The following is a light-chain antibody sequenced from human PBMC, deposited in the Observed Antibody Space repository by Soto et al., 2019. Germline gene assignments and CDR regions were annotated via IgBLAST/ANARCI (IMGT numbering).Light chain of an antibody. V-gene: IGKV1-33*01. Sequence: DIQMTQSPSSLSASVGDRVTITCQASQDISNYLNWYQQKPGKAPKLLIYDASNLETGVPSRFSGSGSETDFTFTISSLQPEDIAIYYCQQYDNLPLSFGQGTRLEIQ. CDR1: QDISNY. CDR2: DAS. J-gene: IGKJ5*01. CDR3: QQYDNLPLS.